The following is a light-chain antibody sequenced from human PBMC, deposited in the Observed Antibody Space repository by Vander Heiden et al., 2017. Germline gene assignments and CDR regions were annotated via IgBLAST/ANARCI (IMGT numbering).Light chain of an antibody. V-gene: IGKV1-8*01. Sequence: AIRMTQSPSSLSASTGDRVTITCRASQGISSYLAWYQQKPGKAPKLLIYAASTLQSGVPSRFSGSGSGTDFTLTISCLQSEDFATYYCQQYDSYPQTFGGGTKVEIK. CDR1: QGISSY. J-gene: IGKJ4*01. CDR3: QQYDSYPQT. CDR2: AAS.